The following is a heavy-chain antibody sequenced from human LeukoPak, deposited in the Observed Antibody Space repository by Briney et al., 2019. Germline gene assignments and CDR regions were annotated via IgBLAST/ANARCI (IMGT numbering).Heavy chain of an antibody. V-gene: IGHV3-21*01. J-gene: IGHJ4*02. CDR2: ISSSSSYI. D-gene: IGHD3-10*01. Sequence: GGSLRLSCAASGFTFSSYNMNWVRQAPGKGLEWVSSISSSSSYIYYADSVKGRFTISRDNAKNSLYLQMNSLRAEDTAVYYCARDEGDYGSGSGAFDYWGQGTLVTVSS. CDR3: ARDEGDYGSGSGAFDY. CDR1: GFTFSSYN.